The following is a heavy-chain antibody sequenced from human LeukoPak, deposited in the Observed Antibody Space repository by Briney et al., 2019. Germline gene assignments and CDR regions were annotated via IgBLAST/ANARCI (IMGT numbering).Heavy chain of an antibody. CDR2: INHSGST. D-gene: IGHD3-10*01. Sequence: SETLSLTCAVYGGSFSGYYWSWIRQPPGKGLEWIGEINHSGSTNYNPSLKSRVTISVDTSKNQFSLKLSSVTAADTAVYYCARAYIGVFETMVRGVKVWFDPWGQGTLVTVSS. CDR1: GGSFSGYY. CDR3: ARAYIGVFETMVRGVKVWFDP. V-gene: IGHV4-34*01. J-gene: IGHJ5*02.